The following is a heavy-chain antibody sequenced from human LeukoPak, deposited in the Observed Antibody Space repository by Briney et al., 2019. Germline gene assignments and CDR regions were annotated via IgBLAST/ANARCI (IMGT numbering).Heavy chain of an antibody. J-gene: IGHJ5*02. V-gene: IGHV1-2*02. D-gene: IGHD2-15*01. CDR1: VYTFAVYY. Sequence: GASVKVSFKSSVYTFAVYYMHWVRQAPGQGLEWMGWTNTNSGGTNYAQKFQGRVTMTRDTSISTAYMELSRLRSDDTAVYYCARSSRLGGVVVVAASFDPWGQGTLVTVSS. CDR3: ARSSRLGGVVVVAASFDP. CDR2: TNTNSGGT.